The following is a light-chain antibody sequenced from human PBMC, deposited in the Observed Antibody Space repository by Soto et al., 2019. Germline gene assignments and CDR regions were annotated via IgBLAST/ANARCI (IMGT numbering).Light chain of an antibody. V-gene: IGKV3-20*01. CDR3: QQYASPPNT. J-gene: IGKJ2*01. Sequence: EIVLTQSPGTLSLSPGERATLSCRASQSVSSSYLAWYQQKPGQAPSLLIYGASSRATGIPDRFSGNGSGTDFTLTISRLEPEDFAVYYCQQYASPPNTFGQGTKLEIK. CDR1: QSVSSSY. CDR2: GAS.